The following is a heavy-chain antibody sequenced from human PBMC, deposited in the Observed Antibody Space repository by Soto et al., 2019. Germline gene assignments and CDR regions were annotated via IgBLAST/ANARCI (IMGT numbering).Heavy chain of an antibody. CDR3: ARDLTRTTRYCSSTSCKRNWFDP. V-gene: IGHV3-21*01. CDR1: GFTFSSYS. D-gene: IGHD2-2*01. Sequence: GGSLRLSCAASGFTFSSYSMNWVRQAPGKGLEWVSSISSSSSYIYYADSVKGRFTISRDNAKNSLYLQMNSLRAEDTAVYYCARDLTRTTRYCSSTSCKRNWFDPWGQGTLVTVSS. J-gene: IGHJ5*02. CDR2: ISSSSSYI.